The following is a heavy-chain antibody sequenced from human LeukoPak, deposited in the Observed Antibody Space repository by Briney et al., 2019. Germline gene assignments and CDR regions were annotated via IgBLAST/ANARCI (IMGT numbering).Heavy chain of an antibody. V-gene: IGHV3-33*06. CDR1: GFTFSNYG. J-gene: IGHJ6*02. Sequence: GGSLRLSCAASGFTFSNYGMHWVRQAPGKGLGWVAVIWSDGSNKYYADSVRGRFTISRDNSKNTLYLQMNSLRADDTAVYYCAKGDSYYDFCLDVWGRGTTVTVSS. CDR2: IWSDGSNK. CDR3: AKGDSYYDFCLDV. D-gene: IGHD3-3*01.